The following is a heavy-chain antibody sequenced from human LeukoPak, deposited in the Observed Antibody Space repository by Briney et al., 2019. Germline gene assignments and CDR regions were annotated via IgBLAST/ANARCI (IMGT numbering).Heavy chain of an antibody. CDR1: GYSFTSYW. D-gene: IGHD6-13*01. V-gene: IGHV5-51*01. CDR2: IYPGDSDT. CDR3: ARRPAAAGHTYYFDY. Sequence: GESLKISCKGSGYSFTSYWIGWVRQMPGKGLEWMGIIYPGDSDTRYSPSFQGQVTISADKSISTAYLQWSSLKASDTAMYYCARRPAAAGHTYYFDYWGQGTLVTVSS. J-gene: IGHJ4*02.